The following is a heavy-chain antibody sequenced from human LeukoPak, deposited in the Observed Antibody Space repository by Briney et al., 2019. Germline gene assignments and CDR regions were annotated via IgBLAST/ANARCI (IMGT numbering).Heavy chain of an antibody. Sequence: MHWVRXAPGKGLEWVAAIGHDGGHQDYADSVKGRFTISRDNSKNTVFLQIDSLRVEDTAVYFCAREIGGTAPDHWGQGTLVIVSS. J-gene: IGHJ4*02. CDR2: IGHDGGHQ. D-gene: IGHD3-16*01. V-gene: IGHV3-33*01. CDR3: AREIGGTAPDH.